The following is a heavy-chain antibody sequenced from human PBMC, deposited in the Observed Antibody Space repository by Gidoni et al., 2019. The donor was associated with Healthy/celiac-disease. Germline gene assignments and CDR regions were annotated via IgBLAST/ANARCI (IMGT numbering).Heavy chain of an antibody. J-gene: IGHJ2*01. D-gene: IGHD2-15*01. CDR1: GGAFSGYY. CDR2: INHSGST. CDR3: ARGRRVVVAATRYWYFDL. V-gene: IGHV4-34*01. Sequence: QVQLQQRGAGLLKPSETLSLTCAVHGGAFSGYYWSWIRQPPGKGLEWIGEINHSGSTNYNPSLKSRVTISVDTSKNQFSLKLSSVTAADTAVYYCARGRRVVVAATRYWYFDLWGRGTLVTVSS.